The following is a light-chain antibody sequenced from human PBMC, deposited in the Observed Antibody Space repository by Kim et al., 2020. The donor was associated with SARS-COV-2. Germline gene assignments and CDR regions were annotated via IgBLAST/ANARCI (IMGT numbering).Light chain of an antibody. CDR3: CSYAGSYTWV. Sequence: QSALTQPRSVSGSPGQSVTISCTGTSSDVGGYNYVSWYQQHPGKAPKLMIYDVNKRPSGVTDRFSGSKSGNTASLTISGLQAEDEADYYCCSYAGSYTWVFGGGTKLTVL. CDR2: DVN. CDR1: SSDVGGYNY. J-gene: IGLJ3*02. V-gene: IGLV2-11*01.